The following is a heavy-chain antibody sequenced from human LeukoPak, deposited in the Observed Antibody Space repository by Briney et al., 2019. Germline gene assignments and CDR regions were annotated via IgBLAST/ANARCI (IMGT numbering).Heavy chain of an antibody. J-gene: IGHJ4*02. D-gene: IGHD6-25*01. CDR1: GFTFSSYG. CDR3: ARESSGYYFDY. V-gene: IGHV3-33*01. CDR2: IWYDGSNK. Sequence: GGSLRLSCAASGFTFSSYGMHWVRQAPGKGLEWVAVIWYDGSNKYYAESVKGRFIISRDTSRNTLYLQMNTLRAEDTAVYYCARESSGYYFDYWGQGTLVTVSS.